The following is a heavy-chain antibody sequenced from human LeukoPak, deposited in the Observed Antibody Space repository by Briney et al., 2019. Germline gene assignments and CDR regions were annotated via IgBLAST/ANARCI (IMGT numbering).Heavy chain of an antibody. CDR2: MNLNSGNT. CDR1: GYTFTSYD. J-gene: IGHJ6*02. Sequence: ASVKVSCKASGYTFTSYDINWVRQTTGQGLEWMGWMNLNSGNTGYAQKFQGRVSMTRNTSTSTAYMELSSLRSEDTAVYYCARQISGYTTYYYYYGMDVWGQGTTVTVSS. V-gene: IGHV1-8*01. CDR3: ARQISGYTTYYYYYGMDV. D-gene: IGHD3-22*01.